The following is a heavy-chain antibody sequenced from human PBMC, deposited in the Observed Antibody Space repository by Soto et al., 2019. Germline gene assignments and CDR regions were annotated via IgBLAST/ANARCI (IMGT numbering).Heavy chain of an antibody. V-gene: IGHV3-23*01. Sequence: GGSLRRSCAASGFTFSSYAMSGVRQAPGKGLEWVSAISVSGGSTYYADSVKGRFTISRDNSKNTLYLQMNSLRAEDTAVYYCAKDFDSVAAAGFDYWGQGTLVTFSS. J-gene: IGHJ4*02. CDR1: GFTFSSYA. CDR2: ISVSGGST. D-gene: IGHD3-9*01. CDR3: AKDFDSVAAAGFDY.